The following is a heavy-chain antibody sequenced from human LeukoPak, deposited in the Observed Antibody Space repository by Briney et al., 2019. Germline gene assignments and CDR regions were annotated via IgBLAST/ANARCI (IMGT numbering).Heavy chain of an antibody. J-gene: IGHJ4*02. CDR1: GFTFSNAW. Sequence: KAGGSLRLSCATSGFTFSNAWMSWVRQAPGKGLEWVGRIKSKTDGGTTDYAAPVKGRFTISRDDSKNTLYLHMNSLKTEDTAVYYCTTEGVGATWKYYFDYWGQGTLVTVSS. CDR3: TTEGVGATWKYYFDY. CDR2: IKSKTDGGTT. D-gene: IGHD1-26*01. V-gene: IGHV3-15*01.